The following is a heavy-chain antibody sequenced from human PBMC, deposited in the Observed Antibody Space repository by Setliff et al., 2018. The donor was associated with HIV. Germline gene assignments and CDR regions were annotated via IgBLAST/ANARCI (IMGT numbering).Heavy chain of an antibody. Sequence: GASVKVSCKSSGDTFSSYGISWVRQAPGQGLEWMGGIIPMFGTANYAQKFQGRVTITADESTTTAYMELSSLRSEDTAVYYCAAWGPRYSYAPYFFDSWGQGTLVTVS. J-gene: IGHJ4*02. CDR3: AAWGPRYSYAPYFFDS. CDR1: GDTFSSYG. V-gene: IGHV1-69*13. CDR2: IIPMFGTA. D-gene: IGHD5-18*01.